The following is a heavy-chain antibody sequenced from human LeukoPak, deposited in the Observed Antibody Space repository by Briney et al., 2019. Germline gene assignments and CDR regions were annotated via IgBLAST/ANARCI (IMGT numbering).Heavy chain of an antibody. CDR2: IYHSGST. D-gene: IGHD3-22*01. CDR1: GYSISSGHY. V-gene: IGHV4-38-2*02. CDR3: ARDYYDSSGSLDAFDI. J-gene: IGHJ3*02. Sequence: SETLSLTCTVSGYSISSGHYWGWIRQPPGKGLEWIGSIYHSGSTYYNPSLKSRVTISVDTSKNQFSLKLSSVTAADTAVYYCARDYYDSSGSLDAFDIWGQGTMVTVSS.